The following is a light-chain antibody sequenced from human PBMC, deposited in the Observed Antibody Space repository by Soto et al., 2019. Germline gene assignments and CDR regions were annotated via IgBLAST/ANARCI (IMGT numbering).Light chain of an antibody. CDR1: SSDIGRYNY. CDR2: EVN. V-gene: IGLV2-14*01. Sequence: QSALTQPASVSGSPGESITISCSGTSSDIGRYNYVSWYQQHPGKAPKLLIYEVNNRPSGVSDRLSGSKSGNTASLTISGLQAEDEADYYCTSYTRNSTVAFGGGTKLTVL. CDR3: TSYTRNSTVA. J-gene: IGLJ2*01.